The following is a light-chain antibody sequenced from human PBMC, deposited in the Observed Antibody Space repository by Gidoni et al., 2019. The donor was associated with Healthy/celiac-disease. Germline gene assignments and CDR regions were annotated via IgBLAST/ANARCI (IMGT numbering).Light chain of an antibody. J-gene: IGKJ1*01. V-gene: IGKV1-5*03. CDR3: QQYNRYPGT. Sequence: DINITQSPSALSAYVGDRVTITCRASQSISSWLDWYRQKPGTAPKLLIYKAASLESGGPSRFSCSGAGTESTLTISRLQPDDFVTYYCQQYNRYPGTFGQGTKVEIK. CDR2: KAA. CDR1: QSISSW.